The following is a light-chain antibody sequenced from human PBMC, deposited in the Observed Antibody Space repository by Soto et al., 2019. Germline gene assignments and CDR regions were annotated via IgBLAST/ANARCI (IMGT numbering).Light chain of an antibody. CDR3: QQYNNWPRT. J-gene: IGKJ1*01. CDR1: QSVSSY. CDR2: GAS. Sequence: IVLTHSPGTLSLSPGEIATLSFRASQSVSSYLAWYQQKPGQAPRLLIYGASSRATGIPARFSGSESGTEFTLTISSLQSEASAVYYCQQYNNWPRTFGQGTKVDIK. V-gene: IGKV3-15*01.